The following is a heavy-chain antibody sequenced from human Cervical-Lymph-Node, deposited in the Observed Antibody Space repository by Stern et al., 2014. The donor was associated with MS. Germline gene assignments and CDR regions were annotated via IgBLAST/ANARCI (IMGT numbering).Heavy chain of an antibody. V-gene: IGHV3-30*04. J-gene: IGHJ6*02. CDR2: ISYDGSNR. CDR3: ARGAYDSWRSVSFGMDV. Sequence: VQLEESGGGVVQPGRSLRLSCAASGFTFSSYTMHWVRQAPGKGLEWVAVISYDGSNRHYVDSVKGRFSISRDDSEDAMSLQKNSLRGEDTAVYYCARGAYDSWRSVSFGMDVWGQGTTVTVSS. D-gene: IGHD3-3*01. CDR1: GFTFSSYT.